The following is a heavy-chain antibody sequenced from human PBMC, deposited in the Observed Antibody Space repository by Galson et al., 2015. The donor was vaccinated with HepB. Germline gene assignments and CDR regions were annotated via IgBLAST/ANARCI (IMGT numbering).Heavy chain of an antibody. CDR1: GFTFSSHA. CDR3: ARHITAAPLG. CDR2: ISFGGGST. V-gene: IGHV3-23*01. D-gene: IGHD1-14*01. Sequence: SLRLSCAASGFTFSSHAMSWVRQAPGMGLEWVSTISFGGGSTYYADSVKGRFTISRDDSKNTLYLQMNSLRGEDSALYYCARHITAAPLGWGQGTLVTVSS. J-gene: IGHJ4*02.